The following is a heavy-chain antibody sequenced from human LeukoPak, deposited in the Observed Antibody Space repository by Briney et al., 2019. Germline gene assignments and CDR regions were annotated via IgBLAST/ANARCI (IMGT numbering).Heavy chain of an antibody. CDR1: VYSFTSSW. Sequence: GESLKISCKGSVYSFTSSWIGWVRHMPGKGLEWMGIIYPGDSATRYSSSFHGLATTSADTSISTAYLQWSSLKASDTAMYYCARLGGLSPPNYYYMDVWGKGTTVTVSS. CDR2: IYPGDSAT. J-gene: IGHJ6*03. CDR3: ARLGGLSPPNYYYMDV. D-gene: IGHD3-16*01. V-gene: IGHV5-51*01.